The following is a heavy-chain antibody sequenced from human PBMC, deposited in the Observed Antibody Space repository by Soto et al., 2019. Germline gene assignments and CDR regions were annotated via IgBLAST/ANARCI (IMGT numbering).Heavy chain of an antibody. V-gene: IGHV1-3*01. CDR1: GYTFTSYA. CDR2: INAGNGNT. J-gene: IGHJ4*02. Sequence: QVQLVQSGAEVKKPGASVKVSCKAYGYTFTSYAMHWVRQAPGQRLEWMGWINAGNGNTKYSQKFQGRVTITRDTSASTAYMELSSLRSEDTAVYYCARVIGGWYYFDYWGQGTLVTVSS. D-gene: IGHD6-19*01. CDR3: ARVIGGWYYFDY.